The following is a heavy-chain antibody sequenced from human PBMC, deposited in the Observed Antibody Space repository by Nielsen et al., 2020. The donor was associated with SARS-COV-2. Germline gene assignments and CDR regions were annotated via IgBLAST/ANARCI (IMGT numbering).Heavy chain of an antibody. D-gene: IGHD1-7*01. CDR1: GLTFSPYA. V-gene: IGHV3-23*01. CDR2: FGDSGGST. CDR3: AQLSELELPTS. J-gene: IGHJ5*02. Sequence: GESLKISFAASGLTFSPYAMSWVRQAPGKGLEGVSGFGDSGGSTFYADSVKGRFTISRDNSKNTLYLQMNSLRADDTAVYYCAQLSELELPTSWGQGTLVTVSS.